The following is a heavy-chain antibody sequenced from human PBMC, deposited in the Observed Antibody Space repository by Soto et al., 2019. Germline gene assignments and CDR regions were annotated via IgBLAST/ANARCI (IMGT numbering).Heavy chain of an antibody. J-gene: IGHJ6*02. D-gene: IGHD5-12*01. V-gene: IGHV1-69*12. CDR2: IIPIFGTA. Sequence: QVQLVQSGAEVKKPGSSVKVSCKASGGTFSSYAISWVRQAPGQGLEWMGGIIPIFGTANYAQKFQGRVTITADESTSTAYMELSSLRSEDTAVYYCARRGDTMTPYYYGMDVWGQGTTVTVSS. CDR1: GGTFSSYA. CDR3: ARRGDTMTPYYYGMDV.